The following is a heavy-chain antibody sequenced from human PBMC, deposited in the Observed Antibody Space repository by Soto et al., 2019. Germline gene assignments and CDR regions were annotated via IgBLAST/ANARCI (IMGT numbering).Heavy chain of an antibody. J-gene: IGHJ5*02. D-gene: IGHD3-9*01. CDR3: AREYDILSGYYNVGWFDP. CDR1: GFTFSSYS. V-gene: IGHV3-48*02. CDR2: ISSSSSSI. Sequence: EVQLVESGGGLVQPGGSLRLSCAASGFTFSSYSMNWVRQAPGKGLEWVSHISSSSSSIYYADSVRGRFTISRDNAKNSLYLQMNNLRDEYTAVYYCAREYDILSGYYNVGWFDPWGQGTLVTVSS.